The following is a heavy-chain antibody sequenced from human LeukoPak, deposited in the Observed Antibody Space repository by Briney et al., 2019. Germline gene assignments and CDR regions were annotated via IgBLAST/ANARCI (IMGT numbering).Heavy chain of an antibody. J-gene: IGHJ6*04. Sequence: ASVKVSCKASGGTFSSYAISWVRQAPGQGLGWMGGIIPIFGTANYAQKLQGRVTITADESTSTAYMELSSLRSEDTAVYYCASSLLWFGELSHGMDVWGKGTTVTVSS. CDR2: IIPIFGTA. D-gene: IGHD3-10*01. CDR3: ASSLLWFGELSHGMDV. V-gene: IGHV1-69*13. CDR1: GGTFSSYA.